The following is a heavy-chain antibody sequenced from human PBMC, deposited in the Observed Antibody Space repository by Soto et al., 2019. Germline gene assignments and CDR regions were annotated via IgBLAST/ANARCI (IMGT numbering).Heavy chain of an antibody. Sequence: GGSLRLSCAASGFTFSNYAMSWVRQAPGKGLKWVSTISGGGGSSYYTDSVKGRFTISRDNSKKTLFLQMNSLRADDTAVYYCAKDPPYSSGWYYFDYWGQGTLVTVSS. D-gene: IGHD6-19*01. CDR3: AKDPPYSSGWYYFDY. V-gene: IGHV3-23*01. CDR1: GFTFSNYA. CDR2: ISGGGGSS. J-gene: IGHJ4*02.